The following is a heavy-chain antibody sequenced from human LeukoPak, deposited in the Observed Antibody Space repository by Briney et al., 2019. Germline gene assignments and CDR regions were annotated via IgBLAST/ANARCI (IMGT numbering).Heavy chain of an antibody. CDR1: GGTFSSYA. Sequence: ASVKVSCKASGGTFSSYAISWVRQAPGQGLEWMGRIIPILGIANYAQKFQGRVTITADKSTSTAYMELSSLRSEDTAAYYCARRAVAGPSFDYWGQGTLVTVSS. J-gene: IGHJ4*02. CDR3: ARRAVAGPSFDY. CDR2: IIPILGIA. V-gene: IGHV1-69*04. D-gene: IGHD6-19*01.